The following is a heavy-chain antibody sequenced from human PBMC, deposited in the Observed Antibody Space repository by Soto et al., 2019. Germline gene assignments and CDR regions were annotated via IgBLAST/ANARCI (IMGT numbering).Heavy chain of an antibody. D-gene: IGHD5-18*01. Sequence: ASVKVSCKASGYTFTSYGISWVRQAPGQGLEWMGWISAYNGNTNYAQKLQGRVTMTTDTSTSTAYMELRSLRSDDTAVYYCARDGRGQLWLLGAFDSWGQGTMVPVSS. J-gene: IGHJ3*02. CDR2: ISAYNGNT. CDR1: GYTFTSYG. V-gene: IGHV1-18*01. CDR3: ARDGRGQLWLLGAFDS.